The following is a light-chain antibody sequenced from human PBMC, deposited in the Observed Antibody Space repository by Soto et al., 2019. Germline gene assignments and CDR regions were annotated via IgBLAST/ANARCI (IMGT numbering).Light chain of an antibody. J-gene: IGKJ3*01. CDR1: QSVSSSF. V-gene: IGKV3-20*01. Sequence: EIVLTQSPGTLSLSPGERATLSCRASQSVSSSFLSWYQQRPGQAPRLLIFGASYSATGIPDRFSGSGSGTDFTLTISRLEPEDFAVYYCQHYGNSPPEYTFGPGTKVDSK. CDR3: QHYGNSPPEYT. CDR2: GAS.